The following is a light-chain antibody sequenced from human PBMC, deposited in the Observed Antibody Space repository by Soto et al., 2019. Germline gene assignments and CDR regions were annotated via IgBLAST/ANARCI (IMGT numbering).Light chain of an antibody. CDR1: ISNIANNY. CDR3: AAWDDAVRSYV. Sequence: QSVLTQPPSVSGTPGQRVTISCSGGISNIANNYVHWFKQLPGTAPKVLSNRDNQRPSGVPDRFSGSKSGTSASLAISGLRSEDESEYYCAAWDDAVRSYVFGPGTKVTVL. J-gene: IGLJ1*01. CDR2: RDN. V-gene: IGLV1-47*01.